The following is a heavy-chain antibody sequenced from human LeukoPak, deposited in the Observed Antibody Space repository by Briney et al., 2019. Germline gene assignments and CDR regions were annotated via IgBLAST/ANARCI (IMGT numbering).Heavy chain of an antibody. V-gene: IGHV4-39*07. CDR3: ARGRHYYGSGSYYSRNFDY. CDR1: GGSISSGGYY. CDR2: INHSGST. Sequence: SETLSLTCTVSGGSISSGGYYWSWIRQPPGKGLEWIGEINHSGSTNYNPSLKSRVTISVDTSKNQFSLKLSSVTAADTAVYYCARGRHYYGSGSYYSRNFDYWGQGTLVTVSP. D-gene: IGHD3-10*01. J-gene: IGHJ4*02.